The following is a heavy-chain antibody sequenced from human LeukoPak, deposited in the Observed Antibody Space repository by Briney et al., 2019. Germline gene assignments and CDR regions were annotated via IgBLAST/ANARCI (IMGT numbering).Heavy chain of an antibody. Sequence: GGSLRLSCAASGFTFSSYSMNWVRQAPGKGLEWVSSISSSSSYMYYADSVKGRFTISRDNAKNSLYLQMNSLRAEDTAVYYCARGGVGALFDYWGQGTLVTVSS. V-gene: IGHV3-21*01. CDR1: GFTFSSYS. D-gene: IGHD1-26*01. CDR2: ISSSSSYM. CDR3: ARGGVGALFDY. J-gene: IGHJ4*02.